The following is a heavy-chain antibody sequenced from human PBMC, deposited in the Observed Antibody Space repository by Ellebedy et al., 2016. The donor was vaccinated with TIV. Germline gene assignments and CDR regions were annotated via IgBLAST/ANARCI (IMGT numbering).Heavy chain of an antibody. D-gene: IGHD3-16*02. Sequence: AASVKVSCKASGYTFTSYAMHWVRQAPGQRLEWMGWINAGNGNTKYSQKFQGRVTITRDTSASTAYMELSSLRSEDTAVYYCAKGGDYVWGSYRYWDYWGQGTLVTVSS. CDR2: INAGNGNT. CDR1: GYTFTSYA. J-gene: IGHJ4*02. CDR3: AKGGDYVWGSYRYWDY. V-gene: IGHV1-3*01.